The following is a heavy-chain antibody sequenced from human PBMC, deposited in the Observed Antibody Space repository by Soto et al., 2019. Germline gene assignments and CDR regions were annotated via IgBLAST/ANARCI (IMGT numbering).Heavy chain of an antibody. CDR3: ARDAGVSGELYY. J-gene: IGHJ4*02. Sequence: QVQLVQSGAEVKKPGASVKVSCKASGYTFTSYGISWVRQAPGQGLEWMGWISPYNGNTNYAPKLQGRVTMNTDTTTSTADMELMSLKSDDTAVYDCARDAGVSGELYYWGQGTLVTVSS. V-gene: IGHV1-18*01. CDR1: GYTFTSYG. CDR2: ISPYNGNT. D-gene: IGHD3-16*01.